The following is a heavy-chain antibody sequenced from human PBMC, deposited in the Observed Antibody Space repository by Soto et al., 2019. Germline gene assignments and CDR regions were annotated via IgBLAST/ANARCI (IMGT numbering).Heavy chain of an antibody. CDR1: GYILSGYY. CDR3: PRSYCGIQRPKSSFDF. J-gene: IGHJ4*02. V-gene: IGHV1-46*01. D-gene: IGHD1-26*01. Sequence: GASVKVSCKASGYILSGYYMHWVRQAPGQGLEWLGIINPSGGSTTYAQKFQGRVTMTRDTSTSTVYMELSSLRSDDTAMSYCPRSYCGIQRPKSSFDFPGQTTLVTVSS. CDR2: INPSGGST.